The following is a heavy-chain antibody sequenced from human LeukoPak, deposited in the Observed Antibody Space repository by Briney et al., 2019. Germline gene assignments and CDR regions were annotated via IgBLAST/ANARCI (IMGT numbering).Heavy chain of an antibody. CDR1: GYSLGKNYY. CDR2: IYGTGST. J-gene: IGHJ4*02. Sequence: SETLSLTCAVSGYSLGKNYYWGWIRQPPGKGLEWIGRIYGTGSTSYNPSLMNRVTMSVDTSKNHFSLKLTSVTAAGTAVYYCARYDSRGSASTRFDYWGQGILVTISS. CDR3: ARYDSRGSASTRFDY. D-gene: IGHD3-16*01. V-gene: IGHV4-38-2*01.